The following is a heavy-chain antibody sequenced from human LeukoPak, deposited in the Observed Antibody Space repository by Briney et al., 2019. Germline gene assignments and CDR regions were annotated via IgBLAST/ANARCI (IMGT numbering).Heavy chain of an antibody. Sequence: SETLSLTCAVSGYSISSGYYWGWIRQPPGKGLEWIGSIYHSGSTYYNPSLKSRVTISVDTSKNQFSLKLSSVTAADTAVYYCARSLYCSGGSCYFDYWVQGTLVTVSS. V-gene: IGHV4-38-2*01. CDR2: IYHSGST. CDR3: ARSLYCSGGSCYFDY. D-gene: IGHD2-15*01. CDR1: GYSISSGYY. J-gene: IGHJ4*02.